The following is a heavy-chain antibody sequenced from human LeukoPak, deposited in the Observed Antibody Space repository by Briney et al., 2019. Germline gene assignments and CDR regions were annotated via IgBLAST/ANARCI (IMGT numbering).Heavy chain of an antibody. V-gene: IGHV3-23*01. CDR1: GFTFSSYA. D-gene: IGHD2-15*01. CDR2: ISGSGGST. CDR3: AKGGVGSSGGYYYYYYMDV. J-gene: IGHJ6*03. Sequence: PGGFLRLSCAASGFTFSSYAMSWVRQAPGKGLEWVSAISGSGGSTYYADSVKGRFTISRDNSKNTLYLQMNSLRAEDTAVYYCAKGGVGSSGGYYYYYYMDVWGKGTTVTVSS.